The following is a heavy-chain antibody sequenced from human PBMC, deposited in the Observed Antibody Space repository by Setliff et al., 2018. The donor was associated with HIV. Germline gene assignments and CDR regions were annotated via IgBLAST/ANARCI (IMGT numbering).Heavy chain of an antibody. V-gene: IGHV4-39*02. Sequence: SETLSLTCAVSGYSISDSNSYWGWIRQPPGKRLEWLGSIYSSGSTSYNPSLSSRLTISVDTSKSHVSLRLSSVTAADTGVYYCARRRDPPGTRWIFYYYYMDLWGEGTTVTVSS. D-gene: IGHD5-12*01. J-gene: IGHJ6*03. CDR1: GYSISDSNSY. CDR3: ARRRDPPGTRWIFYYYYMDL. CDR2: IYSSGST.